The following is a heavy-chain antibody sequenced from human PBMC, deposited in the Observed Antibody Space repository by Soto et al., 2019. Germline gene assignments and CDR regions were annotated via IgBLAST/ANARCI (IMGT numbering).Heavy chain of an antibody. V-gene: IGHV5-51*01. CDR2: IYPDDSRT. CDR3: ARHLPHTRLYDRRGPDAFDI. J-gene: IGHJ3*02. CDR1: EFSFTTYW. Sequence: PGESLKISCKGSEFSFTTYWIAWVRQMPGEGLKWMGIIYPDDSRTTYNPSFQGQVTISADKSINTAYLQWSSLKASDTAMYYCARHLPHTRLYDRRGPDAFDIPGQGTILTVS. D-gene: IGHD3-22*01.